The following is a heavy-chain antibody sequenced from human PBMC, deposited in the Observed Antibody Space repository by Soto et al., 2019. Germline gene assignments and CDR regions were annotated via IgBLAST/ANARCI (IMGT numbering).Heavy chain of an antibody. V-gene: IGHV4-59*01. CDR1: GDSISGYY. J-gene: IGHJ5*02. D-gene: IGHD2-15*01. CDR3: ARGKVVVAALNWFDP. Sequence: SETLSLTCTVSGDSISGYYWSWIRQPPGKGLEWIGYIYYSGSTNYNPSLKSRVTISVDTSKNQFSLKLSSVTAADTAVYYCARGKVVVAALNWFDPWGQGTLVTVSS. CDR2: IYYSGST.